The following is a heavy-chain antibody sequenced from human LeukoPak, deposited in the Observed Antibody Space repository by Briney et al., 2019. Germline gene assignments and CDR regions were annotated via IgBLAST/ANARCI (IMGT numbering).Heavy chain of an antibody. Sequence: GGSLRLSCAASGFTFSGYAMHWVRQAPGKGLEWVAIISFDGINEYYADSVKGRFTISRDNSKNTLYLQMNSLRTEDTAVHYCARDTSGNLWGQGTMVTVSS. J-gene: IGHJ3*01. CDR2: ISFDGINE. CDR1: GFTFSGYA. D-gene: IGHD1-26*01. CDR3: ARDTSGNL. V-gene: IGHV3-30*04.